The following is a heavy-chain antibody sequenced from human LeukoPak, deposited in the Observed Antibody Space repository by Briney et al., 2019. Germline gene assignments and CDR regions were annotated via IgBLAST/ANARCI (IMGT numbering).Heavy chain of an antibody. J-gene: IGHJ4*02. CDR2: ISGSGGST. V-gene: IGHV3-23*01. Sequence: GGTLRLSCAASGFTFSSYAMSWVGQAPGKGVEGVSAISGSGGSTYYADSVKGRFTISRDNSKNTLYLQMNSLRAEDTAVYYCAKAYYYDSSGYPLDYWGQGTLVTVSS. CDR1: GFTFSSYA. CDR3: AKAYYYDSSGYPLDY. D-gene: IGHD3-22*01.